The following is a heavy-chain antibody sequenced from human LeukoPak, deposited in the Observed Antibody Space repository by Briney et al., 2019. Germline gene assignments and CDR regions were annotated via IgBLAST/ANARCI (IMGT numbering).Heavy chain of an antibody. V-gene: IGHV3-13*01. CDR3: ARERRRGTMVRYFDL. CDR1: GFTFSSYD. Sequence: GGSVRLSCVASGFTFSSYDMHWVRQATGKGLECVSVIGTDGDTYYPGSVKGRFIISRENAKNSLYLQMNSLRAGDTAVYYCARERRRGTMVRYFDLWGRGTLVTVSS. CDR2: IGTDGDT. D-gene: IGHD4/OR15-4a*01. J-gene: IGHJ2*01.